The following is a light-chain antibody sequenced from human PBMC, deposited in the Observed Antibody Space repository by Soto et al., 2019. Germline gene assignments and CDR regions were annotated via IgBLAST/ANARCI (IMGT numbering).Light chain of an antibody. J-gene: IGKJ2*01. CDR1: QSVSSY. V-gene: IGKV3-11*01. Sequence: IVLTQSPATLSLCPGERATLSCRASQSVSSYLAWYQQKPGQVPRLLIYDASNRATGIPARFSGSGSGTDFTLTITRLQPEDFAVYYCQRGSNRPPEYTFGQGTKLQIK. CDR3: QRGSNRPPEYT. CDR2: DAS.